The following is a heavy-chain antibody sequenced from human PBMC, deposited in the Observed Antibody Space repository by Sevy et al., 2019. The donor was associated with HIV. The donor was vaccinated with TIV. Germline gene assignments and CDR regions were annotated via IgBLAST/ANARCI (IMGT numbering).Heavy chain of an antibody. V-gene: IGHV3-30-3*01. Sequence: GGSLRLSCAASGFAFSSHAMHWVRQAPGKGLEWVAVISYEGTETFYAASVEGRFTISRANSKNMLSLQINSLRPEDTAVYFCARDGGYSIKWYPLYWGHGTLVTVSS. J-gene: IGHJ4*01. CDR3: ARDGGYSIKWYPLY. D-gene: IGHD6-13*01. CDR1: GFAFSSHA. CDR2: ISYEGTET.